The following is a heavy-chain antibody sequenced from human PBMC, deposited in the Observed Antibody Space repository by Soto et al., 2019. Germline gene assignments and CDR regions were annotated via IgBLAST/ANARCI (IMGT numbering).Heavy chain of an antibody. CDR3: AKGGRQWLVTSDFNY. Sequence: PGGSPRLSCAASGFTISDYAMHWVRQAPGKGLEWVAVVSHDGRNTHYADSVKGRFTISRDSSKNTVSLEMTSLRAEDTAVYYCAKGGRQWLVTSDFNYWRQGALVTVSS. D-gene: IGHD6-19*01. J-gene: IGHJ4*02. CDR2: VSHDGRNT. CDR1: GFTISDYA. V-gene: IGHV3-30*18.